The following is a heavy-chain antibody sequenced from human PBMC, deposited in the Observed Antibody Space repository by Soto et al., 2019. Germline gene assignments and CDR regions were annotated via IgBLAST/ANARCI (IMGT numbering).Heavy chain of an antibody. CDR1: GFKFSDYW. D-gene: IGHD3-16*02. CDR2: IKKNTSEA. CDR3: ARDGLLFSGPYRPSRFDY. Sequence: GGSLRLSCAASGFKFSDYWMSWVRQAPGKGLEWVGNIKKNTSEAHNADSVKDRFTITRDNVKNFLFLQMNGLRSDDTASYYCARDGLLFSGPYRPSRFDYWGLGTLVTVSS. V-gene: IGHV3-7*03. J-gene: IGHJ4*02.